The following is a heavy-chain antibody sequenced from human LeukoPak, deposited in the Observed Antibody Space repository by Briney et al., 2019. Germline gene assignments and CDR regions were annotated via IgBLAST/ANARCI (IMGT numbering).Heavy chain of an antibody. CDR3: ARDGEAMVYFDY. CDR1: GFTFSSYA. V-gene: IGHV3-30*04. D-gene: IGHD5-18*01. J-gene: IGHJ4*02. Sequence: GRSLRLSCAASGFTFSSYAMHGVRQAPGKGVEWVAVISYDGSNKYYADSVKGRFTISRDNSKNTLYLQMNSLRAEDTAVYYCARDGEAMVYFDYWGQGTLVTVSS. CDR2: ISYDGSNK.